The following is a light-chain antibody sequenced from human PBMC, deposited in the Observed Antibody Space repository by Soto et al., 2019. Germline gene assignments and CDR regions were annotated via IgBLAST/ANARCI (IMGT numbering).Light chain of an antibody. Sequence: DIQMTQSPSTLSASVGDRVTITCRASQSISSWLAWYQQKPGKAPKLLIYEASSLVSGVPSRFSGSGSGTEFTLTISXLQXXXXXXXXXXXXNDYXTFGQGTRVDI. J-gene: IGKJ1*01. CDR3: XXXNDYXT. CDR2: EAS. V-gene: IGKV1-5*03. CDR1: QSISSW.